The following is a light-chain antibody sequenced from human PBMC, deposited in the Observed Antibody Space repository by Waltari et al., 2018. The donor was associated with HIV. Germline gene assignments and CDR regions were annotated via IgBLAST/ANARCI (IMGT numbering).Light chain of an antibody. CDR3: QQYHKWPET. Sequence: EILMTHSPATLSVSPAGGATVSCRPSESVRSNLAWFQQKPGQAPRLLFYAASTRATGLPDRFSASGSGTEFTLTISRLQSEDFALYFCQQYHKWPETFGQGTKLEIK. CDR2: AAS. J-gene: IGKJ2*01. CDR1: ESVRSN. V-gene: IGKV3-15*01.